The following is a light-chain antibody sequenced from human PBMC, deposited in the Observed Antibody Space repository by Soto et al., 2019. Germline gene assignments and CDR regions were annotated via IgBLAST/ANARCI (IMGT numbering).Light chain of an antibody. Sequence: EIVLTQSPATLSSFPGDRVTLSCRASQAVNTRLAWYQHKPGQAPRLLLYGASTRATGIPARFSGSGSGTEFTLTISSLQYEDFEVYYCQQYNNWHRTLGQGTKADIK. CDR1: QAVNTR. J-gene: IGKJ1*01. V-gene: IGKV3-15*01. CDR2: GAS. CDR3: QQYNNWHRT.